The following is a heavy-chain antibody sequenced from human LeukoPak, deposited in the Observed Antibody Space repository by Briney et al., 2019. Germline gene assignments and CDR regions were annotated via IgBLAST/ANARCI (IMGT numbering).Heavy chain of an antibody. CDR3: ARDRQSVLWFGELWSPFDY. J-gene: IGHJ4*02. V-gene: IGHV1-18*01. CDR1: GYTFTSYG. CDR2: ISAYNGNT. D-gene: IGHD3-10*01. Sequence: ASVKVSCKASGYTFTSYGISWVRQAPGQGLEWMGWISAYNGNTNYAQKLQGRVTMTTDTSTSTAYMELRSLRSDDTAVYCCARDRQSVLWFGELWSPFDYWGQGTLVTVSS.